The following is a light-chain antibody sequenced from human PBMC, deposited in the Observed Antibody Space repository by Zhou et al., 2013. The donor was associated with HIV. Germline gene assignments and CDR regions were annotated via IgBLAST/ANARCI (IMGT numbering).Light chain of an antibody. CDR1: QSIGRN. J-gene: IGKJ2*02. Sequence: DIQMTQSPSSLSASIGDRVTITCRASQSIGRNLNWYQQKPGSAPKALIYAASKLRSGVPSRFRGSGSGTRFILTINGLQREDFATYYCQQGHSTPRTFGQGTKLEI. CDR2: AAS. CDR3: QQGHSTPRT. V-gene: IGKV1-39*01.